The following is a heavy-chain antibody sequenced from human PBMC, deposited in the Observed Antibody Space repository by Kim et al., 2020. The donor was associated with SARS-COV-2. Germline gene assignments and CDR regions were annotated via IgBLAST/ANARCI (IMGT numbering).Heavy chain of an antibody. Sequence: GSSISYAASVNGRYTISKDKPKKSLSLQMNSLTPEDTAVYYCVREPSNWGQGTLVTVSS. CDR3: VREPSN. V-gene: IGHV3-11*01. CDR2: GSSI. J-gene: IGHJ4*02.